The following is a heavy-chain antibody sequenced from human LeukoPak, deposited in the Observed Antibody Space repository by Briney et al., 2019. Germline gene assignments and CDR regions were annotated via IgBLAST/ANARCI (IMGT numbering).Heavy chain of an antibody. CDR1: GFIFSDYG. D-gene: IGHD4-17*01. CDR3: AKGGDGEYYDYMDG. V-gene: IGHV3-30*02. J-gene: IGHJ6*03. Sequence: GGSLRLSCAASGFIFSDYGMHWVRQAPGKGLEWVAFIRYDATEKYYVDSVKGRFTISRANSKNSLYLQMNRLRPEDTAVYYCAKGGDGEYYDYMDGWGKGTTVTVSS. CDR2: IRYDATEK.